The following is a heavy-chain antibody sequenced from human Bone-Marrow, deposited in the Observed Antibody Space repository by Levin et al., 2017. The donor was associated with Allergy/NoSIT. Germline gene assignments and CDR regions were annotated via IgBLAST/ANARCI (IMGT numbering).Heavy chain of an antibody. V-gene: IGHV3-23*01. Sequence: GESLKISCAASGFTFSIYAMTWVRQAPGKGLEWVSGIGDSGGNTYYADSVKGRFTISRDNSKNTLYLQMNSLRAEDTAVYYCAKVLQYDSSDYYYAFDYWGQGSLVTVSS. D-gene: IGHD3-22*01. J-gene: IGHJ4*02. CDR3: AKVLQYDSSDYYYAFDY. CDR1: GFTFSIYA. CDR2: IGDSGGNT.